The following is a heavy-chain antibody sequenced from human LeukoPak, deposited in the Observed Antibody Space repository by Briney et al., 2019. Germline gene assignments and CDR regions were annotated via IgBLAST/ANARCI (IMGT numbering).Heavy chain of an antibody. J-gene: IGHJ4*02. CDR3: ARASGPFDY. Sequence: GGSLRLSCAASGFTFSVYGMHWVRQAPGKGLEWAAVIWNDGSNKYYADSVKGRFTISRDNSKNTLYLQMNSLRAEDTAVYSCARASGPFDYWGQGTLVTVSS. D-gene: IGHD3-10*01. CDR2: IWNDGSNK. CDR1: GFTFSVYG. V-gene: IGHV3-33*01.